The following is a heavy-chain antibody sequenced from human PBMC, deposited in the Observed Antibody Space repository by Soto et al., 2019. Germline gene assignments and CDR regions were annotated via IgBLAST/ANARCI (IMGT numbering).Heavy chain of an antibody. Sequence: EAQLLESGGGLEQPGGSLRISCVVSEFIFSSFALSWVRLAPGKGLEWVAAVSRRGVNTYYADSVKGRFTISRENAKNTLYLQMNSLRAEATAVYYCAKLSSPINDLAKPGPDYWGQGTLVTVSS. CDR1: EFIFSSFA. J-gene: IGHJ4*02. V-gene: IGHV3-23*01. CDR3: AKLSSPINDLAKPGPDY. D-gene: IGHD3-16*01. CDR2: VSRRGVNT.